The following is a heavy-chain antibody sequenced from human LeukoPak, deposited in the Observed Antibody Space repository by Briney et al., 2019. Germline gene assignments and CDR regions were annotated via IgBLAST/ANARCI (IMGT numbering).Heavy chain of an antibody. CDR3: ARGRSYGFDLDS. V-gene: IGHV4-61*01. CDR2: KYYSGST. J-gene: IGHJ4*02. Sequence: SETLSLTCDVSGVSINTCCYYWTWIRQPPGKGLEWIGYKYYSGSTRYNSSLRSRLTISLDSSKNQFSLRLTSVTAADTAVYYCARGRSYGFDLDSWGPGTLVIVSS. CDR1: GVSINTCCYY. D-gene: IGHD5-18*01.